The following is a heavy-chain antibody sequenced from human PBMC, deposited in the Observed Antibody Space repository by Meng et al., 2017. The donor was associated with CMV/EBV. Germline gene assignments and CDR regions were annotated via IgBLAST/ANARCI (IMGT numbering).Heavy chain of an antibody. J-gene: IGHJ6*02. CDR1: GFTVSSNY. Sequence: LSLTGAASGFTVSSNYMSWVRQAPGKGLEWVSVIYSGGSTYYADSVKGRFTISRDNSKNTLYLQMGSLRAEDMAVYYCARSVGELPVYYYGMDVWGQGTTVTVSS. CDR3: ARSVGELPVYYYGMDV. CDR2: IYSGGST. V-gene: IGHV3-53*05. D-gene: IGHD1-26*01.